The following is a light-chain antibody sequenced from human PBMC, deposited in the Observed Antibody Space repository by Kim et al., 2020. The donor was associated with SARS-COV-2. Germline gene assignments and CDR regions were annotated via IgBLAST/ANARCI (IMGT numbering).Light chain of an antibody. CDR1: HNIRKY. J-gene: IGKJ5*01. CDR3: QQYDSLPFT. CDR2: DAS. V-gene: IGKV1-33*01. Sequence: AHVKDTVTPPCQAKHNIRKYLNWDQKKPERTPKLLIYDASNLETGVSSRVSGSGSGTDFSFSITRLQPEDIAKYYCQQYDSLPFTFGQGTRLEIK.